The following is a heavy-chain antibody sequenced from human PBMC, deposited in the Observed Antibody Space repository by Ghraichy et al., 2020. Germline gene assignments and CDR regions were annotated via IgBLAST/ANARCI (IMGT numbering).Heavy chain of an antibody. D-gene: IGHD3-10*01. V-gene: IGHV4-34*10. Sequence: SQTLSLTCGVSGGSFSGYSWSWIRQAPGKGLEWIGDLNQSGGAKYNPSLRGRVTISADTFKNHFFLTLKTVTAADTAMYFCARLGSCRWRGVIISHFEFWGQGDLVTVS. CDR1: GGSFSGYS. J-gene: IGHJ4*02. CDR2: LNQSGGA. CDR3: ARLGSCRWRGVIISHFEF.